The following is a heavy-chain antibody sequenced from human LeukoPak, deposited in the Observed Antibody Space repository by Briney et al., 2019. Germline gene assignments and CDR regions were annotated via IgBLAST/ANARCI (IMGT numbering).Heavy chain of an antibody. V-gene: IGHV4-39*01. J-gene: IGHJ4*02. CDR2: IYYSGST. CDR1: GGSISSSLYY. Sequence: SETLSLTCTVSGGSISSSLYYWGWIRQPPGKGLEWIGTIYYSGSTYYNPSLKGRVTISVDTSKNQFSLKVSSVAAADTAVYYCARHEWQQLVKFDYWAREPWSPSPQ. D-gene: IGHD6-13*01. CDR3: ARHEWQQLVKFDY.